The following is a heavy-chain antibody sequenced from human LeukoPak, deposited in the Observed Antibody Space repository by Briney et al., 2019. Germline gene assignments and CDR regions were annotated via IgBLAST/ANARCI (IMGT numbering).Heavy chain of an antibody. Sequence: GRSLRLSCAASGFTFSSYAMHWVRQAPGKGLEWVAVISYDGSNKYYADSVKGRFTISGDNSKNTLYLQMNSLRAEDTAVYYCARGLVGATTGFCFDYWGQGTLVTVSS. D-gene: IGHD1-26*01. CDR1: GFTFSSYA. V-gene: IGHV3-30-3*01. J-gene: IGHJ4*02. CDR2: ISYDGSNK. CDR3: ARGLVGATTGFCFDY.